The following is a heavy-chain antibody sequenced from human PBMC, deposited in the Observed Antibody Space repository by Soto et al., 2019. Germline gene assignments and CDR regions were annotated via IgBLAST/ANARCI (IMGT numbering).Heavy chain of an antibody. CDR1: GFTFSSYA. Sequence: GGSLRLSCAASGFTFSSYAMSWVRQAPGKGLEWVAVMSDSGGGRHYADSVKGRFTITRDISKNTFYLQMNSLRVEDTAMYYCAREKNSGYYRTVDYWGQGTLVTVSS. J-gene: IGHJ4*02. V-gene: IGHV3-23*01. CDR3: AREKNSGYYRTVDY. D-gene: IGHD3-10*01. CDR2: MSDSGGGR.